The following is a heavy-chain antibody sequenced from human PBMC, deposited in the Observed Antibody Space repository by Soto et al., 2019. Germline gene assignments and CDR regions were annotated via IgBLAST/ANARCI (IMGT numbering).Heavy chain of an antibody. Sequence: SSETLSLTCTISGGSVSVYYWSWIRQSTGQGLEWIGYIYASGSPYYNPSLRSRVTISAGTSKNQISLKLTSPTAADTAVYYCARGVGSSPPQYWGRGTLVTVSS. V-gene: IGHV4-59*02. CDR3: ARGVGSSPPQY. CDR2: IYASGSP. D-gene: IGHD1-26*01. CDR1: GGSVSVYY. J-gene: IGHJ4*02.